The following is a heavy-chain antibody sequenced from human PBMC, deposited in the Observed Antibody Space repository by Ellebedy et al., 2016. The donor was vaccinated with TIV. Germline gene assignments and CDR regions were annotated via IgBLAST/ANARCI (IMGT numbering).Heavy chain of an antibody. D-gene: IGHD2-15*01. Sequence: SETLSLTXAVSGGSISSSNWYSWVRQPPGKGLEWIGEIYHTGSTNYNPSLKSRVTISEDKSKNQFSLNLSSVTAADTAVYYCARGEDIMVPDNWGQGTLVTVSS. V-gene: IGHV4-4*02. CDR2: IYHTGST. CDR1: GGSISSSNW. J-gene: IGHJ4*02. CDR3: ARGEDIMVPDN.